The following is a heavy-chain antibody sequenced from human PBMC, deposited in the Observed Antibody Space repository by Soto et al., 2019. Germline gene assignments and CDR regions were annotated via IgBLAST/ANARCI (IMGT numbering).Heavy chain of an antibody. D-gene: IGHD6-6*01. CDR1: GGTFSSYA. CDR3: ARGCIAARPCLYYYGMDV. V-gene: IGHV1-3*01. Sequence: ASVKVSCKASGGTFSSYAISWVRQAPGQRLEWMGWINAGNGNPKYSQKFQGRVTITRDTSASTAYMELSSLRSEDTAVYYCARGCIAARPCLYYYGMDVRGQGTTVTVSS. J-gene: IGHJ6*02. CDR2: INAGNGNP.